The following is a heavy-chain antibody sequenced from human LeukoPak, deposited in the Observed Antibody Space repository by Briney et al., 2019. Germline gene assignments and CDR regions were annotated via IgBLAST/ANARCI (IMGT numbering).Heavy chain of an antibody. D-gene: IGHD6-6*01. J-gene: IGHJ4*02. CDR2: IYHSGST. CDR3: AREYSTSSEGDYFDY. Sequence: SETLSLTCTVSGASITTYYWTWIRQPPGKGLEWIGYIYHSGSTNYNPSLRSRVTISLDTSRNQFSLRLSSVTAADTAVYFCAREYSTSSEGDYFDYWGEGSLVTVSS. V-gene: IGHV4-59*01. CDR1: GASITTYY.